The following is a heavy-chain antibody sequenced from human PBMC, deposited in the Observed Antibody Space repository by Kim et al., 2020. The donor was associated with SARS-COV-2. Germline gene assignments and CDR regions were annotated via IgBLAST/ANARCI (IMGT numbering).Heavy chain of an antibody. V-gene: IGHV3-49*03. D-gene: IGHD2-15*01. CDR3: SREGRYCSGANCYVDY. Sequence: GGSLRLSCTASGFTFSDYGMTWFRQAPGKGLEWVGFISSKAYGGTTDYGASVKGRFTVSRDDSKSVAYLPMNSLKTEDTAVFYCSREGRYCSGANCYVDYWGQGTLVTVSS. CDR2: ISSKAYGGTT. CDR1: GFTFSDYG. J-gene: IGHJ4*02.